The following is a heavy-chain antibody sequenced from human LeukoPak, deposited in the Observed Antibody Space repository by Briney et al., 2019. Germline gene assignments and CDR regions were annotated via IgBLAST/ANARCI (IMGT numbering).Heavy chain of an antibody. D-gene: IGHD6-19*01. CDR3: VAVTGRPAGGGVYY. CDR2: VSGGGSGT. V-gene: IGHV3-23*01. Sequence: QSGGSLRLSCAASGFTFSSYGMSWVRQAPGKGLEWVSAVSGGGSGTYYADSVKGRFTISRDNSKNTLYLQMNSLTGEDSAVYYCVAVTGRPAGGGVYYWGQGILVTVSS. J-gene: IGHJ4*02. CDR1: GFTFSSYG.